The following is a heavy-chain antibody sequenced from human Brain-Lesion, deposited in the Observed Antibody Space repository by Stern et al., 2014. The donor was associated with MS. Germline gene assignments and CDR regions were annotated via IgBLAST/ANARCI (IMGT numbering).Heavy chain of an antibody. CDR3: AREAGYSFSYYGLDV. CDR1: GGLFRSHA. D-gene: IGHD5-18*01. CDR2: IIAIFGTT. Sequence: QMHLVQSGPEVKKPGSSVKVSCKASGGLFRSHAISWVRQAPGQGLEWMGGIIAIFGTTKYAQKFRGRVSITADESTNTVYMELSSLRHEDTALYYCAREAGYSFSYYGLDVWGLGTSVTVSS. J-gene: IGHJ6*02. V-gene: IGHV1-69*01.